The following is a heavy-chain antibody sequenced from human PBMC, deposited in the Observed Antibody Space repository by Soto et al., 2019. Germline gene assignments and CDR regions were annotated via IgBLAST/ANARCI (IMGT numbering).Heavy chain of an antibody. V-gene: IGHV1-69*01. J-gene: IGHJ6*02. D-gene: IGHD2-15*01. CDR1: GGTFSNYA. Sequence: QVQLVQSGAEVKKPGSSVKVSCRTSGGTFSNYAISWVRQAPGEGLEWMGGIVPILDTAHYAQKFQGRVTITADESTSTAYMELTSLRSEDTAVYYCARRSRDGDTPCLNMDVWGQGTTVTVSS. CDR3: ARRSRDGDTPCLNMDV. CDR2: IVPILDTA.